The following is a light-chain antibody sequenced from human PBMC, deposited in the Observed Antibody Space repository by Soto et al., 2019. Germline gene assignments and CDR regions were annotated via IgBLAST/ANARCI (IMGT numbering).Light chain of an antibody. Sequence: QAVVTQEPSLTVSPGETATLTCGSSTGAVTSGHYPYWFQQKPGQAPRTLIYDTSNKNSWTPARFSGSLLGGKAALILSGAQPEDEAEYYCMLSYSGAGVVFGGGTKVTVL. CDR2: DTS. V-gene: IGLV7-46*01. CDR1: TGAVTSGHY. J-gene: IGLJ2*01. CDR3: MLSYSGAGVV.